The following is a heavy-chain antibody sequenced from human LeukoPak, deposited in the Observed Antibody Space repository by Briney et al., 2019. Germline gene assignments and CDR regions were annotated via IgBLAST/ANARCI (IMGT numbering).Heavy chain of an antibody. Sequence: SETLSLTCTVSGGSISSYYWSWIRQPPGKGLEWIGYIYYSGSTNYNPSLKSRVAISVDTSKNQFSLKLSSVTAADTAVYYCARRGDYGGNPDAFGIWGQGTMVTVSS. D-gene: IGHD4-23*01. CDR1: GGSISSYY. CDR3: ARRGDYGGNPDAFGI. V-gene: IGHV4-59*08. J-gene: IGHJ3*02. CDR2: IYYSGST.